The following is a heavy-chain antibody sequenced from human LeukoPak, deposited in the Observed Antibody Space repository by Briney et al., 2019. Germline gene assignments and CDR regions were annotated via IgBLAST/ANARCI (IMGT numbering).Heavy chain of an antibody. CDR2: ISSSSSYI. Sequence: GGSLRLSCAASGFTFSSYSVNWVRQAPGKGLEWVPSISSSSSYIYYADSVKGRFTISRDNAKNSLYLQMNSLRAEDTAVYYCARDLYSTGIDYWGQGTLVTVSS. J-gene: IGHJ4*02. CDR1: GFTFSSYS. V-gene: IGHV3-21*01. CDR3: ARDLYSTGIDY. D-gene: IGHD6-25*01.